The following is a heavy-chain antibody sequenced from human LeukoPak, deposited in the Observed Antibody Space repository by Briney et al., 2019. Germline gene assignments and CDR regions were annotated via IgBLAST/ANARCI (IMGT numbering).Heavy chain of an antibody. CDR3: ARDSPYYYGSGSATYYMDV. Sequence: PSETLCLTCTVSGGSISSYYWSWIRQPPGKGLEWIGYIYYSGSTNYNPSLKSRVTISVDTSKNQFSLKLSSVTAADTAVYYCARDSPYYYGSGSATYYMDVWGKGTTVTISS. V-gene: IGHV4-59*01. CDR1: GGSISSYY. D-gene: IGHD3-10*01. CDR2: IYYSGST. J-gene: IGHJ6*03.